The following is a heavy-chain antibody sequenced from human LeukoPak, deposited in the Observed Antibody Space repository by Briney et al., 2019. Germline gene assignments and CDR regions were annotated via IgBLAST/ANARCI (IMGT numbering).Heavy chain of an antibody. CDR1: GFTFDDYA. Sequence: GRSLRLSCAASGFTFDDYAMPWVRQAPGKGLEWVSGISWNSGSIGYADSVKGRFTISRDNAKNSLYLQMNSLRAEDTALYYCAKASGYSYGTPDAFDIWGQGTMVSVSS. J-gene: IGHJ3*02. V-gene: IGHV3-9*01. CDR2: ISWNSGSI. D-gene: IGHD5-18*01. CDR3: AKASGYSYGTPDAFDI.